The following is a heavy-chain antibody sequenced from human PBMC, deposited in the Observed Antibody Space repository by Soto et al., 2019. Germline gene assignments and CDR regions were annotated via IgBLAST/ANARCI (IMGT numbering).Heavy chain of an antibody. D-gene: IGHD6-19*01. Sequence: PGGSLRLSCAASGFTFSSYGMHWVRQAPGKGLEWVAVISYDGSNKYYADSVKGRFTISRDNSKNTLYLQMNSLRAEDTAVYYCAKSGYSSGWQDGYFDYWGQGTLVTVSS. CDR1: GFTFSSYG. V-gene: IGHV3-30*18. CDR2: ISYDGSNK. J-gene: IGHJ4*02. CDR3: AKSGYSSGWQDGYFDY.